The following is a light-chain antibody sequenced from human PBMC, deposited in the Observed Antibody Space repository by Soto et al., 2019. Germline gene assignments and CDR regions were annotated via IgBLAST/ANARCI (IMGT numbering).Light chain of an antibody. V-gene: IGKV3-15*01. CDR1: QSVGSD. CDR2: GAS. J-gene: IGKJ1*01. CDR3: QHYNSYSEA. Sequence: EMVLTQSPTTLSVSPGERVTLSCWASQSVGSDLAWYQQHPGQAPRLLIYGASSRATGIPTTFSGSGSGTEFTLTISSQQSEDFAVYYCQHYNSYSEAFGQGTKVELK.